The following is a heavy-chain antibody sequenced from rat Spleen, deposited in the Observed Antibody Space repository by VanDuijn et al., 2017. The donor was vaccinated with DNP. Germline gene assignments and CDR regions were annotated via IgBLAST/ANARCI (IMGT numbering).Heavy chain of an antibody. CDR3: ARNDYYSGFDF. D-gene: IGHD1-1*01. V-gene: IGHV2S8*01. CDR1: GFSLTSYG. J-gene: IGHJ2*01. Sequence: QVQLKESGPGLVQPSQTLSLTCTVSGFSLTSYGVSWVRQPPGKGLEWIVAISSGGSTYYNSALKSRLSISRDTSKSQVFLKMNSLQTEDTAMYFCARNDYYSGFDFWGQGVMVPVSS. CDR2: ISSGGST.